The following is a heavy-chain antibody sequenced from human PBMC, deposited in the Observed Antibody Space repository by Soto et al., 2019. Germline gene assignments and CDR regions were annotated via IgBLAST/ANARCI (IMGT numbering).Heavy chain of an antibody. CDR1: GCTFTSYG. V-gene: IGHV1-18*01. CDR2: ISAYNGNT. J-gene: IGHJ4*02. D-gene: IGHD6-19*01. CDR3: ARDSSGWYPLFDY. Sequence: ASVTVSCQASGCTFTSYGISWVRQAPGQGLEWMGWISAYNGNTNYAQKLQGRVTMTTDTSTSTAYMELRSLRSDDTAVYYCARDSSGWYPLFDYWGQGTLVTVSS.